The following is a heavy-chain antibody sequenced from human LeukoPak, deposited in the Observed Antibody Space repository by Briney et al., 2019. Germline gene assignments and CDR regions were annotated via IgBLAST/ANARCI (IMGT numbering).Heavy chain of an antibody. V-gene: IGHV4-4*07. J-gene: IGHJ4*02. D-gene: IGHD1-26*01. Sequence: PSETLSLTCTVSGGSISSYYWSWIRQPAGKGLEWIGRIYSGGSTHYTPSLKSRVPMRVASSNKQFSLKLSSVTAADTAVFYCARENTGSYREFDYWGQGTLVTVSS. CDR3: ARENTGSYREFDY. CDR2: IYSGGST. CDR1: GGSISSYY.